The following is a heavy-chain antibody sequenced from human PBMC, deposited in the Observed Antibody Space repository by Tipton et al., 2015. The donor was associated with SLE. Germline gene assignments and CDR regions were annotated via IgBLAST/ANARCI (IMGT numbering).Heavy chain of an antibody. CDR2: IYSGGVT. CDR1: GFIVSSNY. V-gene: IGHV3-53*01. CDR3: TAGAGWLIDY. Sequence: SLRLSCAASGFIVSSNYMSWVRQAPGKGLEWVSVIYSGGVTYYADSVKGRFTISRDNAKRSLYLQMNSLRVEDTAVYYCTAGAGWLIDYWGQGTLVTVSS. J-gene: IGHJ4*02. D-gene: IGHD5-24*01.